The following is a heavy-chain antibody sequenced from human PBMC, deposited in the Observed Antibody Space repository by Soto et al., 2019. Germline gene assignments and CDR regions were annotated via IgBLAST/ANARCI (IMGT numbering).Heavy chain of an antibody. V-gene: IGHV1-69*06. Sequence: QVQLVQSGAEVKKPGSSVKVSCKASGGTFSSYAISWVRQAPGQGLEWMGGIIPIFGTANYAQKFQGRVTITADKSTSTAYMELSSLRSEDTAVYCCAREAVGYCSSTSCYRPGYYYYGMDVWGQGTTVTVSS. CDR1: GGTFSSYA. D-gene: IGHD2-2*01. J-gene: IGHJ6*02. CDR2: IIPIFGTA. CDR3: AREAVGYCSSTSCYRPGYYYYGMDV.